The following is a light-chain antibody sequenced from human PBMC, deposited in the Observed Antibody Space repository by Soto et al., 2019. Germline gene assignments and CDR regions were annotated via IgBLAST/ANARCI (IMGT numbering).Light chain of an antibody. V-gene: IGLV1-40*01. CDR2: VNS. Sequence: QSVLTQPPSVSGAPGQRVTLSCTGSSSNIGAGYDVHWYQQLPGTAPKLLIYVNSNRPSGVPDRFSGSKSGTSASLAITGLQAEDEADYYCQSYDSSLSVVFGGGTMLTVL. CDR1: SSNIGAGYD. CDR3: QSYDSSLSVV. J-gene: IGLJ2*01.